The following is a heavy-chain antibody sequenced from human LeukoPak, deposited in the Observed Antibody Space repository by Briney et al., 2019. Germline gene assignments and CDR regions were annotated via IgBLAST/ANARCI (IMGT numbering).Heavy chain of an antibody. CDR2: THMSGST. J-gene: IGHJ4*02. Sequence: SETLSLTCTVSGDSINSYHWSWIRQPAGKGLEWIGRTHMSGSTNYNPSLRSRVAISMDNSKNQFSLKLKSVTAADTAVYYCARDDSSRDDSGGYHYWGQGTLVTISS. CDR3: ARDDSSRDDSGGYHY. V-gene: IGHV4-4*07. D-gene: IGHD3-22*01. CDR1: GDSINSYH.